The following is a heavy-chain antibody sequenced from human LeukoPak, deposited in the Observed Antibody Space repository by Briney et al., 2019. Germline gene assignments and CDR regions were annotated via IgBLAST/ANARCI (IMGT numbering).Heavy chain of an antibody. J-gene: IGHJ4*02. CDR1: GGSFRSYT. Sequence: SSVKVSCKASGGSFRSYTICWVRQAPGQGLEWMGGIIPILGTANYAQKFQGRVTLITDESTSTAYMELSSLRSEDTAVYYCARRDSATPYYFDYWGQGTLVTVSS. D-gene: IGHD2-15*01. CDR2: IIPILGTA. CDR3: ARRDSATPYYFDY. V-gene: IGHV1-69*16.